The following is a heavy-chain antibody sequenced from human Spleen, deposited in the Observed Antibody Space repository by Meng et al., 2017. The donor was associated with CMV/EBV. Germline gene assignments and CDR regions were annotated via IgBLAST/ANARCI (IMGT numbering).Heavy chain of an antibody. V-gene: IGHV3-23*01. CDR2: ISGSGGST. CDR1: GFTFSSYA. CDR3: ARDLYYDSSGYYYGAFDI. D-gene: IGHD3-22*01. Sequence: GESLKISCAASGFTFSSYAMSWVRQAPGKGLEWVSAISGSGGSTYYADSVKGRFTISRDNAKNSLYLQMNSLRAEDTAVYYCARDLYYDSSGYYYGAFDIWGQGTMVTVSS. J-gene: IGHJ3*02.